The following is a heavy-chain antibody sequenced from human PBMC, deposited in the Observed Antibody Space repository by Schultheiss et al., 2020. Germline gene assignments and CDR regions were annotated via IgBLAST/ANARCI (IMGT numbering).Heavy chain of an antibody. CDR1: GFTFSSYS. V-gene: IGHV3-21*05. J-gene: IGHJ3*02. Sequence: GESLKISCAASGFTFSSYSMNWVRQAPGKGLEWVSYISSSSSYTNYADSVKGRFTISRDNAKNSLYLQMNSLRAEDTAVYYCARSIAVAEAFDIWGQGTMVTVSS. CDR2: ISSSSSYT. D-gene: IGHD6-19*01. CDR3: ARSIAVAEAFDI.